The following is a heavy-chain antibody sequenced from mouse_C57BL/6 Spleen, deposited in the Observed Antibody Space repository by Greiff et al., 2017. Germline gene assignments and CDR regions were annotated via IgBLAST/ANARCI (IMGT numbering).Heavy chain of an antibody. CDR2: IHPNSGST. CDR3: ARGGLLYAMDY. V-gene: IGHV1-64*01. Sequence: QVQLQQPGAELVKPGASVKLSCKASGYTFTSYWMHWVKQRPGQGLEWIGMIHPNSGSTNYNEKFKSKATLTVDKSSSTAYMQRSSLTSEDSAVYYCARGGLLYAMDYWGQGTSVTVSS. CDR1: GYTFTSYW. J-gene: IGHJ4*01. D-gene: IGHD2-3*01.